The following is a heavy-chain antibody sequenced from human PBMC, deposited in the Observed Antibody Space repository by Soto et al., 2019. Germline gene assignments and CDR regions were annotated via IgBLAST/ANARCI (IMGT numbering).Heavy chain of an antibody. Sequence: ASVKVSCKASGGTFSSYAISWVRQAPGQGLEWIGGIIPIFGTANYAQKFRGRVTITADESTSTAYMELSSLRSEDTAVYYCARGYVDTAMPYYGMDVWGQGTTVTVSS. CDR2: IIPIFGTA. D-gene: IGHD5-18*01. CDR1: GGTFSSYA. J-gene: IGHJ6*02. CDR3: ARGYVDTAMPYYGMDV. V-gene: IGHV1-69*13.